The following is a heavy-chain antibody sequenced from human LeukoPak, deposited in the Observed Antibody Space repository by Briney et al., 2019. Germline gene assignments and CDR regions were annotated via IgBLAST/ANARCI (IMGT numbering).Heavy chain of an antibody. CDR2: ISSSSSYI. D-gene: IGHD3-10*01. Sequence: PGGSLRLSCSASRFTFSSYSMNWVRQAPGKGLEWVSSISSSSSYIYYADSVKGRFTISRDNAKNSLYLQMNSLRAEDTAVYYCARVLLGFRGVITNAFDIWGQGTMATVSS. V-gene: IGHV3-21*01. J-gene: IGHJ3*02. CDR1: RFTFSSYS. CDR3: ARVLLGFRGVITNAFDI.